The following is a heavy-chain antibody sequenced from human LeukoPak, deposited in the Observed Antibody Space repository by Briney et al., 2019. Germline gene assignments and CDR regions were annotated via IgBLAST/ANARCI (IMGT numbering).Heavy chain of an antibody. CDR3: ATDFRWGYCSSTSCSPPGY. CDR2: FDPEDGET. Sequence: ASVKVSCKVSGYTLTELSMHWVRHAPGKGLEWMGGFDPEDGETIYSQKFQGRVTMTEDTSTETAYMDLSSLQTEDTAVYYCATDFRWGYCSSTSCSPPGYWGQGTMVTVSS. D-gene: IGHD2-2*01. J-gene: IGHJ4*02. CDR1: GYTLTELS. V-gene: IGHV1-24*01.